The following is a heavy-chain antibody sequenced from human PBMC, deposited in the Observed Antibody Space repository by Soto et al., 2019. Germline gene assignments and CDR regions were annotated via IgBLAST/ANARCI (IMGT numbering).Heavy chain of an antibody. V-gene: IGHV3-23*01. D-gene: IGHD6-19*01. CDR3: AKDQGGGAVAGSLYYLDY. CDR2: ISGSGGST. J-gene: IGHJ4*02. Sequence: EVQLLESGGGLVQPGGSLRLSCAASGFTFSSYAMSWVRQAPGKGLEWVSAISGSGGSTYYADSVKGRFTISRDNSKNTLYLQMNGLRAEDTAVYYCAKDQGGGAVAGSLYYLDYWGQGTLVTVSS. CDR1: GFTFSSYA.